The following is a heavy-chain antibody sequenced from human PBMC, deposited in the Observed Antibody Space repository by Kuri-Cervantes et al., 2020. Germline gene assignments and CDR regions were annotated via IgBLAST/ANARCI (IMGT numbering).Heavy chain of an antibody. Sequence: GGSLRLSCAASGFTFSSYAMSWVRQAPGKGLEWVGRIKSKTDGGTTDYAAPVKGRFTISRDDSKNTLYLQMNSLKTEDTAVYYCTTGGTVTTSFGAFDIWGQGTMVTVSS. CDR3: TTGGTVTTSFGAFDI. CDR2: IKSKTDGGTT. D-gene: IGHD4-17*01. CDR1: GFTFSSYA. V-gene: IGHV3-15*01. J-gene: IGHJ3*02.